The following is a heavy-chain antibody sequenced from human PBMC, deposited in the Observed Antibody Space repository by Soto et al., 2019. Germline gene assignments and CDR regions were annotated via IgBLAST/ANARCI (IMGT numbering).Heavy chain of an antibody. D-gene: IGHD2-2*01. CDR3: AKDAARYCSSTSCYLGFDY. CDR1: GFTFSSYG. Sequence: QVQLVESGGGVVQPGRSLRLSCAASGFTFSSYGMHWVRQAPGKGLEWVAVISYAGSNKYYADSVKGRFTISRDNSKNTLYLQMNSLRAEDTAVYYCAKDAARYCSSTSCYLGFDYWGQGTLVTVSS. V-gene: IGHV3-30*18. J-gene: IGHJ4*02. CDR2: ISYAGSNK.